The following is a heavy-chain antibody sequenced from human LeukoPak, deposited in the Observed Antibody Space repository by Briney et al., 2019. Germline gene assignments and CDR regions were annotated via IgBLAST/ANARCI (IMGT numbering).Heavy chain of an antibody. Sequence: PSETLSLTCTVSGGSISSYYWSWIRQPPGKGLEWIGYIYYSGSTSYNPSLKSRVTISVDTSNNQFSLKLSSVTAADTAVYYCARGTSGYRRGSFDYWGQGTLVTVSS. CDR3: ARGTSGYRRGSFDY. V-gene: IGHV4-59*01. CDR2: IYYSGST. J-gene: IGHJ4*02. CDR1: GGSISSYY. D-gene: IGHD3-22*01.